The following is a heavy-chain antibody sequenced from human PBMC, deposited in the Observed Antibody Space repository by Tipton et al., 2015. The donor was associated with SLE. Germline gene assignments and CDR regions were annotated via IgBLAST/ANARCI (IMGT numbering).Heavy chain of an antibody. CDR3: ARLEREMQLVRDY. CDR1: GGSVSSNPHY. Sequence: TLSLTCTVSGGSVSSNPHYWSWIRQPPGKGLEWIGDIHYTVSTNYNPSLNSRVTISVDTSKNQFSLNLSSVTAADTAVYYCARLEREMQLVRDYWGQGTLVTVSS. CDR2: IHYTVST. V-gene: IGHV4-61*01. D-gene: IGHD6-13*01. J-gene: IGHJ4*02.